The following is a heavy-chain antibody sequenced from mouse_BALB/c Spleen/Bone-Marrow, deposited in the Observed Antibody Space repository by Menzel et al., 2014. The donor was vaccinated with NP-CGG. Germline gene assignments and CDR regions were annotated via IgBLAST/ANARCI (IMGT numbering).Heavy chain of an antibody. D-gene: IGHD1-1*01. V-gene: IGHV1-14*01. J-gene: IGHJ2*01. Sequence: LVESGPELVKPGASVKMSCKASGYTFTSYVMHWVKQKPGQGLEWIGYINPYNDGTKYNEKFKGKATLTSDKSSSTAYMELGSLTSEDSAVYYCARFITTVVDYWGQGTTLTVSS. CDR2: INPYNDGT. CDR1: GYTFTSYV. CDR3: ARFITTVVDY.